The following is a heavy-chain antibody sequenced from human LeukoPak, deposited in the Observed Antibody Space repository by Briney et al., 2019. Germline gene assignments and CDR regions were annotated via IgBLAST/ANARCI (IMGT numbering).Heavy chain of an antibody. D-gene: IGHD1-14*01. Sequence: PSETLSLTCTVSGASISSSSYYWSWIRQPPGKGLEWIGYIYYSGSTNYNPSLKSRVTISVDTSKNQFSLKLSSVTAADTAVYYCARPRRGPKYYFDYWGQGTLVTVSS. V-gene: IGHV4-61*01. J-gene: IGHJ4*02. CDR3: ARPRRGPKYYFDY. CDR1: GASISSSSYY. CDR2: IYYSGST.